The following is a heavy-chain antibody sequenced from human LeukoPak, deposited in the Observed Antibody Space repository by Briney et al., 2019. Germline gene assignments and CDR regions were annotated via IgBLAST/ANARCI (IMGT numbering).Heavy chain of an antibody. J-gene: IGHJ4*02. D-gene: IGHD2-21*01. CDR1: GHTFIGYS. Sequence: PAGSLRLSRAASGHTFIGYSINWVRQAPGKGLGWVSSISSSSSYIYYADSVKGRFTISRGNAKNSLYLQMNSLRAEDTAVYGRARGLRGEGPLDYWGQVTLDTVSS. CDR2: ISSSSSYI. V-gene: IGHV3-21*01. CDR3: ARGLRGEGPLDY.